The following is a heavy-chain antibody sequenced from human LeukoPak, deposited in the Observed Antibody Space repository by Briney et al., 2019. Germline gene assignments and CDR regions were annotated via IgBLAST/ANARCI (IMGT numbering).Heavy chain of an antibody. V-gene: IGHV3-30*18. J-gene: IGHJ3*02. D-gene: IGHD3-16*01. CDR2: ISYDGSNK. CDR3: AKVFYDYVWGSSIAPDAFDI. CDR1: GFTFSYYA. Sequence: GGSLRLSCAVSGFTFSYYAMHWVRQAPGKGLEWVAVISYDGSNKYYTDSVKGRFTISRDNSKNTLYLQMNSLRTEDTAVYYCAKVFYDYVWGSSIAPDAFDIWGQGTMVTVSS.